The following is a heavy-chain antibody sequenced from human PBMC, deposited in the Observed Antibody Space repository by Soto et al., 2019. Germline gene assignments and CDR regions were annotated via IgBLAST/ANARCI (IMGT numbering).Heavy chain of an antibody. CDR2: IYPGDSDT. D-gene: IGHD3-22*01. V-gene: IGHV5-51*01. CDR3: ARHKRNYYDSSGFYYGMDV. J-gene: IGHJ6*02. CDR1: GYSFTSYW. Sequence: XEALKISCEGSGYSFTSYWLGWGRQMPGKGLEWMGIIYPGDSDTRYSPSFQGQVTISADKSISTAYLQWSSLKASDTAMYYCARHKRNYYDSSGFYYGMDVWGQGTTVTVSS.